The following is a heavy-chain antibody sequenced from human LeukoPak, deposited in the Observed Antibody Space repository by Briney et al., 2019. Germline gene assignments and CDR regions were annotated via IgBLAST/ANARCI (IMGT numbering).Heavy chain of an antibody. CDR2: IYYSGST. CDR1: GGSISSGDYY. J-gene: IGHJ4*02. D-gene: IGHD3-10*01. V-gene: IGHV4-30-4*01. Sequence: SKTLSLTCTVSGGSISSGDYYWSWIRQPPGKGLEWIGYIYYSGSTYYNPSLKSRVTISVDTSKNQFSLKLSSVTAADTAVYYCARVPDGSGSYSAPFDYWGQGTLVTVSS. CDR3: ARVPDGSGSYSAPFDY.